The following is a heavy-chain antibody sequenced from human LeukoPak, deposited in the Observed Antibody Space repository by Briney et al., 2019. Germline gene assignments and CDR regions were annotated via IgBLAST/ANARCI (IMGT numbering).Heavy chain of an antibody. J-gene: IGHJ4*02. Sequence: SGGSLRLSCAASGFTISSYAMHWVRQAPGKGLEWVAVISYDGSNKYYADSVKGRFTISRDNSKNTLYLQMNSLRAEDTAVYYCAKDASLYGSSFSGLFGFDYGGQETLVTVSS. D-gene: IGHD2-8*01. V-gene: IGHV3-30*04. CDR1: GFTISSYA. CDR3: AKDASLYGSSFSGLFGFDY. CDR2: ISYDGSNK.